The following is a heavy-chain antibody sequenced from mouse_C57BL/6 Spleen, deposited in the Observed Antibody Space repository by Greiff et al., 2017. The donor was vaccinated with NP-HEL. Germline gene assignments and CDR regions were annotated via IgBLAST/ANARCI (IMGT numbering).Heavy chain of an antibody. CDR3: ARDALWGNYAMDY. Sequence: QVQLKQSGAELVKPGASVKLSCKASGYTFTSYWMHWVKQRPGQGLEWIGMIHPNSGSTNYNEKFKSKATLTVDKSSSTAYMQLSSLTSEDSAVYYCARDALWGNYAMDYWGQGTSVTVSS. D-gene: IGHD1-1*02. J-gene: IGHJ4*01. V-gene: IGHV1-64*01. CDR1: GYTFTSYW. CDR2: IHPNSGST.